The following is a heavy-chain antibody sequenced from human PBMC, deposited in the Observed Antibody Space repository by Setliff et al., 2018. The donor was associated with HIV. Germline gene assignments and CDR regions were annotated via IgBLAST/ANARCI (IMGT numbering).Heavy chain of an antibody. Sequence: NPSETLSLTCTVSGDSINYKYWSWIRQSPGKGLEWIGYIFYSGSTNYNPSLKSRVTISVDTSKNQFSLKLTSVTAADTAVYYCARSGSYVGPIQHWGQGTLVTVSS. D-gene: IGHD3-10*02. CDR2: IFYSGST. J-gene: IGHJ1*01. CDR3: ARSGSYVGPIQH. V-gene: IGHV4-59*01. CDR1: GDSINYKY.